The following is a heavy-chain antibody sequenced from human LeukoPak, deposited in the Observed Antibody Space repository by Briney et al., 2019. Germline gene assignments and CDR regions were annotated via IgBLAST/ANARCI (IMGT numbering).Heavy chain of an antibody. CDR2: ISYSGTT. CDR3: ARPSSTSRWYFDL. V-gene: IGHV4-59*01. J-gene: IGHJ2*01. CDR1: SVTISSYY. Sequence: PSETLSLTCTGSSVTISSYYWSWHRPPPGKGLVWIAYISYSGTTNSNPPLKRRVTISVDTSKNQFSLKLTSATAADTAVYYCARPSSTSRWYFDLWGRGTLVTVSS. D-gene: IGHD2-2*01.